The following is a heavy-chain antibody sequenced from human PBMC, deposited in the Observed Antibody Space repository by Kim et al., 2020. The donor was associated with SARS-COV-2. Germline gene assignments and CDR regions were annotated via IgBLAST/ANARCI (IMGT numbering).Heavy chain of an antibody. J-gene: IGHJ6*02. V-gene: IGHV4-34*01. CDR3: ASLYYYHSSGYYYSRGYYYGMDV. CDR1: GGSFSGYY. CDR2: INHSGST. Sequence: SETLSLTCAVYGGSFSGYYWSWIRQPPGKGLEWIGEINHSGSTNYNPSLKSRVTISVDTSKNQFSLKLSSVTAADTAVYYCASLYYYHSSGYYYSRGYYYGMDVWGQGTTVTVSS. D-gene: IGHD3-22*01.